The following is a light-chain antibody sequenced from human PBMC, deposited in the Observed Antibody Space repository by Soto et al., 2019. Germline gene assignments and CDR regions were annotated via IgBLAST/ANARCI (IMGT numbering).Light chain of an antibody. CDR2: EVS. Sequence: QSVLTQPPSASGSPGQSVTISCTGTSSDVGGYNYVSWYQQHPGKAPKLMIYEVSKRPSGVPDRFSGSKSGNTASLTVSGLQAEDEADYYCSSYAGSTGGVFGTGTKVTVL. CDR1: SSDVGGYNY. CDR3: SSYAGSTGGV. J-gene: IGLJ1*01. V-gene: IGLV2-8*01.